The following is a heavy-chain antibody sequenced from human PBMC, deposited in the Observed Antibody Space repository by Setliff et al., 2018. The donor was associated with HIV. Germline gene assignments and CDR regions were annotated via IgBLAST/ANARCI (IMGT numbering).Heavy chain of an antibody. Sequence: LRLSCAASGFTFSNYAMTWVRQAPGKGLEWVSVISNSSRYYWVKARYGDSVRGRFTISGDYAKNSVYLQMNSLRVEDSAVYYCAREVLRGGDDAFGLWGRGTVVTVS. D-gene: IGHD3-10*01. CDR1: GFTFSNYA. CDR3: AREVLRGGDDAFGL. V-gene: IGHV3-21*01. J-gene: IGHJ3*01. CDR2: ISNSSRYY.